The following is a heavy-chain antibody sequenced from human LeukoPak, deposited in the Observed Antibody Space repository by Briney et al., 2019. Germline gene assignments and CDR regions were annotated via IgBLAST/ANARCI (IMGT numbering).Heavy chain of an antibody. CDR2: IYYRGST. V-gene: IGHV4-34*01. CDR3: ARHAGGIYFDY. D-gene: IGHD2-8*01. CDR1: GGSFSGYY. J-gene: IGHJ4*02. Sequence: KPSETLSLTCAVYGGSFSGYYWSWIRQPPGKGLEWIGSIYYRGSTYFNPSLKSRVTISVDTSKNQFSLKLSSVTAADTAVYYWARHAGGIYFDYWGQGTLVTVSS.